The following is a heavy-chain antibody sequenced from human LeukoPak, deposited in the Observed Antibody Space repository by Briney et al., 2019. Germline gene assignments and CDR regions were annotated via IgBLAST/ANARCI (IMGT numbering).Heavy chain of an antibody. CDR2: IGTAGDT. CDR1: GFTFSSYD. CDR3: AALGLGIEGNDAFDI. V-gene: IGHV3-13*01. Sequence: GGSLRLSCAASGFTFSSYDMHWVRQATGKGLEWVSAIGTAGDTYCPGSVKGRFTISRENAKNSLYLQMNSLRAEDTAVYYCAALGLGIEGNDAFDIWGQGTMVTVSS. J-gene: IGHJ3*02. D-gene: IGHD7-27*01.